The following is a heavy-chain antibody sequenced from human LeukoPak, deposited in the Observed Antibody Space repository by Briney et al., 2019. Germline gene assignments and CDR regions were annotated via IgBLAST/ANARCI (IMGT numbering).Heavy chain of an antibody. CDR1: GCTFTNYA. J-gene: IGHJ4*02. CDR3: ARVAMQRGYSSGWHHYYFDY. CDR2: INAGNGNT. V-gene: IGHV1-3*01. D-gene: IGHD6-19*01. Sequence: GASVKVSCKASGCTFTNYAMHWVRQAPGQRLEWMGWINAGNGNTKYSQKFQGRVTITRDTSASTAYMELSSLRSEDTAVYYCARVAMQRGYSSGWHHYYFDYWGQGTLVTVSS.